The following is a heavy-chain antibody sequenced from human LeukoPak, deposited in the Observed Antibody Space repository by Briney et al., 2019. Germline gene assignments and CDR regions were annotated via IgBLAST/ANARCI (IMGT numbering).Heavy chain of an antibody. CDR3: ARDHSSSENYYYYMDV. J-gene: IGHJ6*03. CDR1: GFTFSSYS. V-gene: IGHV3-48*01. CDR2: ISSSSSTI. D-gene: IGHD6-13*01. Sequence: GGSLRLSCAASGFTFSSYSMNWVRQAPGKGLEWVSYISSSSSTIYYADSVKGRFTISRDNAKNSLYLQMNSLRAEDTAVYYCARDHSSSENYYYYMDVWGKGTTVTVSS.